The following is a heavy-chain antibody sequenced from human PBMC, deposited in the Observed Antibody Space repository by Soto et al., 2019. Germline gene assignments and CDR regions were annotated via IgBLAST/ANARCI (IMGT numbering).Heavy chain of an antibody. V-gene: IGHV4-59*01. J-gene: IGHJ6*02. D-gene: IGHD2-21*01. CDR3: ARVLSGYACCYYSAMDV. Sequence: PSETLSLTCTVSGGSLRSYYWSWIRQPPGKGLEWIGYIYHSGSTNYNPSLKSRVTMSIDTSRTRFSLMLTSVTAADTAVYYCARVLSGYACCYYSAMDVWGQGTTVTVS. CDR1: GGSLRSYY. CDR2: IYHSGST.